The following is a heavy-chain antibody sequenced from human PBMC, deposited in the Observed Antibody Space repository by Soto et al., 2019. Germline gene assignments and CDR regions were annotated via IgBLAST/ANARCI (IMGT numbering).Heavy chain of an antibody. J-gene: IGHJ4*02. CDR1: GGSISSGDYS. CDR3: ASQWLRFEGFDY. D-gene: IGHD5-12*01. Sequence: PSETLSLTCTVSGGSISSGDYSWSWVRQPPGKGLEWIGYIYYSGSTNYNPSLKSRATISVDTSKNQFSLKLSSVTAADTAVYYCASQWLRFEGFDYWGQGTLVTVSS. CDR2: IYYSGST. V-gene: IGHV4-61*08.